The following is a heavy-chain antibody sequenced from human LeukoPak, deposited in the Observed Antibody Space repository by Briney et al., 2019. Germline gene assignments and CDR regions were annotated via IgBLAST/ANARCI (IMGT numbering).Heavy chain of an antibody. CDR3: ARDDYYDSSGYYSVRGDAFDI. J-gene: IGHJ3*02. Sequence: GGSLRLSCAASGFTFSSYSMNWVRQAAGKGLEWVSSISSSSSYIYYADSVKGRFTISRDNAKNSLYLQMNSLRAEDTAVYYCARDDYYDSSGYYSVRGDAFDIWGQGTMVTVSS. D-gene: IGHD3-22*01. V-gene: IGHV3-21*01. CDR2: ISSSSSYI. CDR1: GFTFSSYS.